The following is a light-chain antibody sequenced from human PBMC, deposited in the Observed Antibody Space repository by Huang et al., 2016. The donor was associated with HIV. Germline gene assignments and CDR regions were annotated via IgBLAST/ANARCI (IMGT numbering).Light chain of an antibody. CDR2: GAS. CDR1: QSVTSN. J-gene: IGKJ3*01. V-gene: IGKV3-15*01. Sequence: EIVMTQSPATLSVSPGERATLSCRASQSVTSNLAWYQQKPGQAPRLLIYGASTRATGNPARFSGSGSGTEFTLTISSLQSEDFAVYYCQRYDNWPKFTFGPGTKVDIK. CDR3: QRYDNWPKFT.